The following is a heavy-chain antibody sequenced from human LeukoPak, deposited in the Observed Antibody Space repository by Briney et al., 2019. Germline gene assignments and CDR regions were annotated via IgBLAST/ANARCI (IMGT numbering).Heavy chain of an antibody. J-gene: IGHJ4*02. CDR1: GGSFSSSRYY. D-gene: IGHD2-15*01. V-gene: IGHV4-39*01. CDR2: MSYSGST. Sequence: PSETLSLTCTVSGGSFSSSRYYWGSIRQPPGKGLEWIGSMSYSGSTYYKSSLKSRVTISVDTSKNQFSLKLSSVTAADTAVYYCARSIVVVVPATYDYWGQGTLVTVSS. CDR3: ARSIVVVVPATYDY.